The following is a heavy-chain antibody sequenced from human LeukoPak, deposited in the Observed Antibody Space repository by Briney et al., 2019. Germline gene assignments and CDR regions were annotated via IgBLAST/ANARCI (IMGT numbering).Heavy chain of an antibody. V-gene: IGHV3-49*04. J-gene: IGHJ4*02. CDR2: IRSKAYGGTT. D-gene: IGHD3-10*01. CDR1: GFTFGDYA. CDR3: ARFVPYFDY. Sequence: GGSLRLSCTASGFTFGDYAVSWVRQAPGKGLEWVGFIRSKAYGGTTEYAASVKGRFTISRDDSKSIAYLQLNSPKTEDTAVYYCARFVPYFDYWGQGTLVTVSS.